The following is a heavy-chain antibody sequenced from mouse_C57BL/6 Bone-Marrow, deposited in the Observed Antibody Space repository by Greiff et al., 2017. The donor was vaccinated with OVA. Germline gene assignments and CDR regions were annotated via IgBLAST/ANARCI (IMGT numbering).Heavy chain of an antibody. V-gene: IGHV5-4*01. CDR2: ISDGGSYT. CDR1: GFTFSSYA. CDR3: ARDRGTDY. Sequence: EVKLQESGGGLVKPGGSLKLSCAASGFTFSSYAMSWVRQTPEKRLEWVATISDGGSYTYYPDNVKGRFTISRDNAKNNLYLQMSHLKSEDTAMYYCARDRGTDYWGQGTTLTVSS. J-gene: IGHJ2*01.